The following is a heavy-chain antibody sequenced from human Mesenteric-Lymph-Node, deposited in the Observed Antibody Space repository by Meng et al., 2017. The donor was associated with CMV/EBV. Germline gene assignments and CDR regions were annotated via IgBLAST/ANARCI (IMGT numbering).Heavy chain of an antibody. D-gene: IGHD2-2*03. CDR1: GFSFSSYS. Sequence: GESLKISCAASGFSFSSYSMNWVRLAPGKGLEWVANIKQDGSEKYYVDSVKGRFTISRDNAKNSLYLQMNSLRAEDTAVYYCARDGVEIVVVPAATYFDYWGQGTLVTVSS. J-gene: IGHJ4*02. CDR3: ARDGVEIVVVPAATYFDY. CDR2: IKQDGSEK. V-gene: IGHV3-7*01.